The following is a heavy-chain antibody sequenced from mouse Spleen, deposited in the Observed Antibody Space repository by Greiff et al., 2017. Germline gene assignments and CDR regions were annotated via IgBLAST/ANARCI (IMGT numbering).Heavy chain of an antibody. CDR2: IDPANGNT. V-gene: IGHV14-3*02. D-gene: IGHD3-3*01. CDR1: GFNIKDTY. J-gene: IGHJ2*01. CDR3: AREGGPRYYFDY. Sequence: EVQLQESGAELVKPGASVKLSCTASGFNIKDTYMHWVKQRPEQGLEWIGRIDPANGNTKYDPKFQGKATITADTSSNTAYLQLSSLTSEDTAVYYCAREGGPRYYFDYWGQGTTLTVSS.